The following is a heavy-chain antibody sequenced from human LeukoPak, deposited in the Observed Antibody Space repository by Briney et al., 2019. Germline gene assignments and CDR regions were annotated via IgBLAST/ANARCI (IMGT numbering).Heavy chain of an antibody. CDR2: ISAYSGNT. V-gene: IGHV1-18*01. Sequence: ASVKVSCKASGYSFSGSGINWVRQAPGQGLEWMGWISAYSGNTYFAQKFQGRVTLTTDTSTSTGYMELRTLRSDDTAVYYCARGENPLDAFDIWGQGTMVTVSS. J-gene: IGHJ3*02. CDR1: GYSFSGSG. CDR3: ARGENPLDAFDI.